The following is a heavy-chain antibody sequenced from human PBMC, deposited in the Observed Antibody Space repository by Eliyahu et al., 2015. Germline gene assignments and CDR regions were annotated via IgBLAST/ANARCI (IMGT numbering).Heavy chain of an antibody. V-gene: IGHV1-2*02. D-gene: IGHD2-15*01. CDR3: ARDLAASQGRTFDL. CDR2: VSPSSDAT. Sequence: QAQLVQSGAEVKKPGASVKVSCKASGYMFTTYYMHWLRQAPGRGLEWMGWVSPSSDATYYTQEFQGRVTMTMNTSITTGYMELSSLKFDDTAIYYCARDLAASQGRTFDLWGQGTMVTVSS. CDR1: GYMFTTYY. J-gene: IGHJ3*01.